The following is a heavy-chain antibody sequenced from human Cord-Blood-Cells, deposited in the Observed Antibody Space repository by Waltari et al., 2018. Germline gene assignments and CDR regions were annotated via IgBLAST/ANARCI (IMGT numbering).Heavy chain of an antibody. CDR3: ARRRGYCSSTSCYSLFDY. CDR2: MNPNSGNT. CDR1: GYTVSSYD. Sequence: QVQLVQSGAEVKKPGASVKVSCKASGYTVSSYDINWVRQVTGPGLEWMGWMNPNSGNTGYAQKFQGRVTITRNTSISTAYMELSSLRSEDTAVYYCARRRGYCSSTSCYSLFDYWGQGTLVTVSS. J-gene: IGHJ4*02. V-gene: IGHV1-8*03. D-gene: IGHD2-2*02.